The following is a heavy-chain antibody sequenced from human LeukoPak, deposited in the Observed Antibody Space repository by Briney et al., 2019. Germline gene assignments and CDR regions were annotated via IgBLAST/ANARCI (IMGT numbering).Heavy chain of an antibody. V-gene: IGHV3-11*01. D-gene: IGHD6-19*01. Sequence: KSGGSLRLSCAASGFTFSDYYMSWIRPAPGKGLEWVSDISSSGSTIYYADSVKGQFTISRDNAKNSLYLQMNSQRAEDTAVYYCARDGPDDSGNNGFDPWGQGTLVTVSS. CDR3: ARDGPDDSGNNGFDP. CDR2: ISSSGSTI. CDR1: GFTFSDYY. J-gene: IGHJ5*02.